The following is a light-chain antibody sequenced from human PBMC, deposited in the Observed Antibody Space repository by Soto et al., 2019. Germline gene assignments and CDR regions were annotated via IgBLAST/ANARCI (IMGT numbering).Light chain of an antibody. J-gene: IGKJ1*01. CDR2: GAS. Sequence: EIVLTQSPGTLSLSPGERATLSCRASQSVSSSYLAWYQQKPCQAPRLLIYGASSRATGIPDRFSGSGSGTDFTLTISRLDPEDFAVYYCQQYGSSFWTFGQGTKVDIK. CDR3: QQYGSSFWT. CDR1: QSVSSSY. V-gene: IGKV3-20*01.